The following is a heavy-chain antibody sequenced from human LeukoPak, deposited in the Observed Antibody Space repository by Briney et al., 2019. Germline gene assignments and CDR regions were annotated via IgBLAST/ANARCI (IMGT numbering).Heavy chain of an antibody. V-gene: IGHV3-48*04. D-gene: IGHD3-9*01. CDR3: ARLASDILTS. J-gene: IGHJ5*02. Sequence: GGSLRLSCAASGFTLSGYSMHWVRQAPGKGLEWVSYISSSSGTIYYADSVKGRFTISRDNAKNSVYLQLNTLRAEDTAVYYCARLASDILTSWGQGTLVTVSS. CDR2: ISSSSGTI. CDR1: GFTLSGYS.